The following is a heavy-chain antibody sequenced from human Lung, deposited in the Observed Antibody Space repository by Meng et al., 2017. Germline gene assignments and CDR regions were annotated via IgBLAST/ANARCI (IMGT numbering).Heavy chain of an antibody. D-gene: IGHD4-11*01. CDR2: INHSGST. J-gene: IGHJ4*02. CDR3: ARGPTTMAHDFDY. Sequence: QVQLQQWGAGLLKPSETLSLTCVVSGGSFSDYYWSWIRQHPGKGLEWIGEINHSGSTNYNPSLESRATISVDTSQNNLSLKLSSVTAADSAVYYCARGPTTMAHDFDYWGQGTLVTVSS. CDR1: GGSFSDYY. V-gene: IGHV4-34*01.